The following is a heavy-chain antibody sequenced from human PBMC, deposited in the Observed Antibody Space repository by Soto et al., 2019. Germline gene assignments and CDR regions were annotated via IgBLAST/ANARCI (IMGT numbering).Heavy chain of an antibody. D-gene: IGHD3-9*01. CDR1: GGSRNSFA. V-gene: IGHV1-69*13. CDR3: ATDSNYAVYDTL. CDR2: ILPVSAPP. Sequence: SVKGSCKTSGGSRNSFALDWGRQAPGKGLEWMGGILPVSAPPDYAQKFQGRVSITADHSTSTVYMELSRLKSDDTPVYFCATDSNYAVYDTLWGQRILVTVS. J-gene: IGHJ4*02.